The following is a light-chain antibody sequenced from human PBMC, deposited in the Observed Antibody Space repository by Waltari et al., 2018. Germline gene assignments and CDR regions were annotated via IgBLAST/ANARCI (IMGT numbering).Light chain of an antibody. CDR1: NIADKS. CDR2: NDN. V-gene: IGLV3-21*02. CDR3: QVWDGDNDQVI. J-gene: IGLJ2*01. Sequence: SYVLTQPPSVSVAPGETATVTCEGNNIADKSVQWYQQRPDQAPVLVVYNDNARSSGVPPLFSGSNSGNTATLTITRVEAGDEADYYCQVWDGDNDQVIFGGETKLTVL.